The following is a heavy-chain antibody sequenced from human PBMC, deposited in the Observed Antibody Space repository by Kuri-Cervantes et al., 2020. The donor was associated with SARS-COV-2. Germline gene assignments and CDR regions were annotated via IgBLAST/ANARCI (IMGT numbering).Heavy chain of an antibody. Sequence: GESLKISCAASGFTFSNYAMSWVRLAPGKGLEWASGISGAGDSTYYADSVKGRFTISRDNAINMVYLQMNSLRAEDTAVYYCASIPGPIIAAAGTNPDYWGQGTLVTVSS. V-gene: IGHV3-23*01. CDR3: ASIPGPIIAAAGTNPDY. CDR1: GFTFSNYA. CDR2: ISGAGDST. D-gene: IGHD6-13*01. J-gene: IGHJ4*02.